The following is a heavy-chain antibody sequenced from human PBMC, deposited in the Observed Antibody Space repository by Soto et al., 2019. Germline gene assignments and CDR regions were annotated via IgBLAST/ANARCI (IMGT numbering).Heavy chain of an antibody. V-gene: IGHV4-61*08. CDR1: GCSISSGEYY. Sequence: PSETLSLTCTVSGCSISSGEYYWSWIRQPPGKGLEWIGYIYYSGSTNYNPSLKSRVTISVDTSKNQFSLKLSSVTAADTAVYYCARDVVEVGATPWWFDPWGQGTQVTVSS. CDR2: IYYSGST. CDR3: ARDVVEVGATPWWFDP. D-gene: IGHD1-26*01. J-gene: IGHJ5*02.